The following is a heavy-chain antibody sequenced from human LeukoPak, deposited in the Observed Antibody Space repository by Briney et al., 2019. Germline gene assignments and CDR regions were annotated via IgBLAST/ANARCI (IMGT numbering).Heavy chain of an antibody. CDR3: ARGFSDAFDI. CDR2: ISISSTTT. V-gene: IGHV3-48*04. Sequence: GGSLRLSCAASGFTFSIYSMNWVRQAPGKGLEWVSYISISSTTTYYADSVKGRFTISRDNAKNSLYLQMNSLRAEDTAVYYCARGFSDAFDIWGQGTMVTVSS. CDR1: GFTFSIYS. D-gene: IGHD3-3*01. J-gene: IGHJ3*02.